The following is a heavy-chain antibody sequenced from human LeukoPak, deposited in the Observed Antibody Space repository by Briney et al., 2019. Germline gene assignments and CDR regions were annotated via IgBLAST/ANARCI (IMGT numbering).Heavy chain of an antibody. V-gene: IGHV3-53*01. Sequence: GVSLRLSCAASGFTVSSNYMSWVRQAPGKGLEWVSVIYSGGSTYYADSVKGRFTISRDNSKNTLYLQMNSLRAEDTAVYYCARAHYDFWSGSYYFDYWGQGTLVTVSS. CDR1: GFTVSSNY. D-gene: IGHD3-3*01. CDR2: IYSGGST. J-gene: IGHJ4*02. CDR3: ARAHYDFWSGSYYFDY.